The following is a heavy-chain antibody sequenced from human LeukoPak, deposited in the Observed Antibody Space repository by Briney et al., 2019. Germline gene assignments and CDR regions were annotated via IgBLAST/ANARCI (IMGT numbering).Heavy chain of an antibody. V-gene: IGHV4-39*01. CDR3: AIVYCSSTSCYQSDY. CDR1: GFTFSSYS. J-gene: IGHJ4*02. CDR2: IYYSGST. Sequence: GSLRLSCAASGFTFSSYSMDWVRQAPGKGLEWIGSIYYSGSTYYNPSLKSRVTISVDTSKNQFSLKLSSVTAADTAVYYCAIVYCSSTSCYQSDYWGQGTLVTVSS. D-gene: IGHD2-2*01.